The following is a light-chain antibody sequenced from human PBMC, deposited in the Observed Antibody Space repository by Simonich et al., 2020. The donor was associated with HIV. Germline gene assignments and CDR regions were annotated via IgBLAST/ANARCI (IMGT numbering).Light chain of an antibody. CDR1: TSNIESNY. Sequence: QSVLTQPTSASGTPGQRVTFSCSGSTSNIESNYVYWYQQLPGPAPKLLIFRNNQRPSGVPDRFSGSKSGTSASLAISGLRSEDEADYYCAAWDDSLSGWVFGGGTKLTVL. CDR3: AAWDDSLSGWV. CDR2: RNN. J-gene: IGLJ3*02. V-gene: IGLV1-47*01.